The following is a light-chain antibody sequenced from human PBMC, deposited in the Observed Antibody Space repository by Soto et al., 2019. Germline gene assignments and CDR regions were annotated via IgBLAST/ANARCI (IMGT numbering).Light chain of an antibody. CDR2: GNS. CDR1: SSNIGAGYD. V-gene: IGLV1-40*01. J-gene: IGLJ1*01. CDR3: QSYDSSLSGFYV. Sequence: QSVLTQPPSVSGAPGQRVTISCTGSSSNIGAGYDVHWYQQLPGTAPKLLIYGNSNRPSGVPDRFSGSKSDTSASLAITGLQAGDEADYYCQSYDSSLSGFYVFGTGTKVTVL.